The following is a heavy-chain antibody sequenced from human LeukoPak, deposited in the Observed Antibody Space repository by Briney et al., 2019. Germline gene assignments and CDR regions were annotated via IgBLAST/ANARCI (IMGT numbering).Heavy chain of an antibody. V-gene: IGHV3-7*01. CDR2: IKQDGSEK. CDR1: GFTFSSYW. J-gene: IGHJ4*02. Sequence: GGSLRLSCAASGFTFSSYWMSWVRQAPGKGLEWVANIKQDGSEKYYVDSVKGRFTISRDNAKNSLYLQMNSLRAEDTAVYYCARAWSGYKNHGNLFDYWGQGTLVTVSS. CDR3: ARAWSGYKNHGNLFDY. D-gene: IGHD3-3*01.